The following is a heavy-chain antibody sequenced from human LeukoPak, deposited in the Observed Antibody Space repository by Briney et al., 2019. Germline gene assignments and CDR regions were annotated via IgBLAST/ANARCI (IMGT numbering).Heavy chain of an antibody. J-gene: IGHJ4*02. CDR3: ARDTNWNYGLHYFDY. Sequence: GRSLILSCAASGFTFSSYAMHWVRQAPGKGLEWVAVISYDGSNKYYADSVKGRFTISRDNSKNTLYLQMNSLRAEDTAVYYCARDTNWNYGLHYFDYWGQGTLVTVSS. V-gene: IGHV3-30-3*01. CDR1: GFTFSSYA. CDR2: ISYDGSNK. D-gene: IGHD1-7*01.